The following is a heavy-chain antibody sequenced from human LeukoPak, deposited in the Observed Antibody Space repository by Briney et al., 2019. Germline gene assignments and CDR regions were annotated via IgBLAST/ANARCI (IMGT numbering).Heavy chain of an antibody. Sequence: GRSLRLSCAASGFTFSSYGMHWVRQAPGKGLEWVAVISYDGSNKYYADSVKGRLTISRDNSKNTLYLQMNSLRAEDTAVYYCAKVLYGSGSYSYWGQGTLVTVSS. V-gene: IGHV3-30*18. J-gene: IGHJ4*02. CDR2: ISYDGSNK. CDR3: AKVLYGSGSYSY. D-gene: IGHD3-10*01. CDR1: GFTFSSYG.